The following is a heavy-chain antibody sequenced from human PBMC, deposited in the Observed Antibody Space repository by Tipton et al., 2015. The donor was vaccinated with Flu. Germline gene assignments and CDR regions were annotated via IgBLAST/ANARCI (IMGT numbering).Heavy chain of an antibody. CDR2: ISGSGGST. Sequence: QLVQSGGGVVQPGGSLRLSCVASGFTFSSYAMSWIRQVPGKGLEWVSVISGSGGSTYYADSVKGRFTISRDNSKTTLYLQMNSLRVEDTAVYYCARDRVVGAAAGYYYSYYGMDVWGQRTTVTVSS. D-gene: IGHD1-26*01. V-gene: IGHV3-23*04. CDR1: GFTFSSYA. J-gene: IGHJ6*02. CDR3: ARDRVVGAAAGYYYSYYGMDV.